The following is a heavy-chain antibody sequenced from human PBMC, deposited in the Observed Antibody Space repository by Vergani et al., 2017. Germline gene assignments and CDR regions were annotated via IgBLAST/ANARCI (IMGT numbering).Heavy chain of an antibody. D-gene: IGHD2-2*02. CDR1: GFTFSDYY. J-gene: IGHJ6*02. V-gene: IGHV3-11*04. CDR3: ARELGDIVVVPAAIDYYYSCMDV. CDR2: ISSSGSTI. Sequence: QVQLVESGGGLVKPGGSLSLSCAASGFTFSDYYMSWIRQAPGKGLEWVSYISSSGSTIYYADSVKGRFTIPRDNAKNSLYLQMNSLRAEDTAVYYCARELGDIVVVPAAIDYYYSCMDVWGQGTTVTVSS.